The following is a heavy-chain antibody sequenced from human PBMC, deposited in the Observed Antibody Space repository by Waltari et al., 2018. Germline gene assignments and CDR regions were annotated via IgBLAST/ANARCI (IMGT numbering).Heavy chain of an antibody. J-gene: IGHJ4*02. V-gene: IGHV1-69*13. D-gene: IGHD2-15*01. Sequence: QVQLVQSGAEVKKPGSSVKVSCKASGGTFSSYAISWVRQAPGQGLEWMGGIIPICGTANYAQKFQGRGTITADESTSTAYMELSSLRSEDTAVYYCARDGYCSGGSCYSDYWGQGTLVTVSS. CDR1: GGTFSSYA. CDR3: ARDGYCSGGSCYSDY. CDR2: IIPICGTA.